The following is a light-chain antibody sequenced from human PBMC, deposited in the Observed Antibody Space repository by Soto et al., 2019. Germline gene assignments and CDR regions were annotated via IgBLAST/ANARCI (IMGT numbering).Light chain of an antibody. CDR1: QSLLHSNGYTY. Sequence: DIVMTQSPVSLPVTPGEPASISCRSSQSLLHSNGYTYLDWFVQKPGQSPKLLIYLGSNRASGVPDRFSASGSGTDFTLDISRVEAEDVGVYYCMQALQTPFTFGPGTKVAIK. CDR3: MQALQTPFT. V-gene: IGKV2-28*01. J-gene: IGKJ3*01. CDR2: LGS.